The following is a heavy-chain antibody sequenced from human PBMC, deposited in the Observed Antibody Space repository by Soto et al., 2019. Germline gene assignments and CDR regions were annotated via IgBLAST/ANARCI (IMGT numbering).Heavy chain of an antibody. V-gene: IGHV4-31*03. J-gene: IGHJ4*02. Sequence: SETLSLTCTVSGGSISKSGYFWSWIRQHPGKGLEWIGYIYDSGSTYYNPSLRSRVSLSVDTSKNQFSLNLTSVTAADTAMYYCARSSRSYFDFWGQGTLVTVSS. CDR3: ARSSRSYFDF. CDR1: GGSISKSGYF. CDR2: IYDSGST.